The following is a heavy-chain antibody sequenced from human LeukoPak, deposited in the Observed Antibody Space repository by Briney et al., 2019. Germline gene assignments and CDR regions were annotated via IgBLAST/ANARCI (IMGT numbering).Heavy chain of an antibody. CDR3: ARDRSPSHYYDTSGYHGDADS. D-gene: IGHD3-22*01. CDR2: ISPYNGYT. V-gene: IGHV1-18*01. CDR1: GYTFTSYG. J-gene: IGHJ4*02. Sequence: ASVKVSCKASGYTFTSYGIGWVRQAPGQGLEWMGWISPYNGYTNYAQKFQGRVTMTTDTSTSTAYMELRSLRSDDTAVYYCARDRSPSHYYDTSGYHGDADSWGQGTLVTVSS.